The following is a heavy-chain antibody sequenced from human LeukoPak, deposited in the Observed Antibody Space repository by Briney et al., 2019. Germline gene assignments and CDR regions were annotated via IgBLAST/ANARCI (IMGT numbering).Heavy chain of an antibody. Sequence: ASVKVSCKVSGYTLTELSMHWVRQATGKGLEWMGGFDPEDGETIYAQKFQGRVTMTEDTSTDTAYMELSSLRSEDTAVYYCATVSRSMMGTDAFDIWGQGTMVTVSS. CDR2: FDPEDGET. J-gene: IGHJ3*02. D-gene: IGHD3-22*01. CDR1: GYTLTELS. CDR3: ATVSRSMMGTDAFDI. V-gene: IGHV1-24*01.